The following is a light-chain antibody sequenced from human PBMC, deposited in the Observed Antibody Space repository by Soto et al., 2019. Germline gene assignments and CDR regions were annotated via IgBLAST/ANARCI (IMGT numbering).Light chain of an antibody. CDR2: WAS. Sequence: DIVMTQSPDSLAVSLGGRATINCKSSQSVLYSSNNKNYLAWYQQKPGQPPKLLIYWASTRKSGVPDRFSGSGSGTDFTLTISSLQAEDVAVYYCQQYYSYPLTFGGGTKVEIK. CDR3: QQYYSYPLT. V-gene: IGKV4-1*01. CDR1: QSVLYSSNNKNY. J-gene: IGKJ4*01.